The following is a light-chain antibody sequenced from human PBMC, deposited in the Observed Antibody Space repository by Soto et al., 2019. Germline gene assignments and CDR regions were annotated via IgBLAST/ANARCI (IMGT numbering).Light chain of an antibody. CDR2: GIS. V-gene: IGKV3-20*01. J-gene: IGKJ1*01. CDR3: QQYTAWPLT. Sequence: EIVLTQSPATLSVSPGERATLSCIASHTISSSYIAWYQQKPGQAPRLLMYGISRRATGIPDRFSGSGSGTDFTLTISRLEPEDFAVYYCQQYTAWPLTFGQGTKVDTK. CDR1: HTISSSY.